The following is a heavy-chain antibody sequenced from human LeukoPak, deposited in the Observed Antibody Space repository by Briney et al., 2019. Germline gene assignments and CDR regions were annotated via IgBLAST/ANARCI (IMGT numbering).Heavy chain of an antibody. CDR3: ARDLDGWTGFDY. Sequence: ASVRVSCKASGYTFTGYYMHWVRQAPGQGLEWMGWINPNSGGTNYAQKFQGRVTMTRDTSISTAYMELSRLRSDDTAVYYCARDLDGWTGFDYWGQGTLVTVSS. CDR2: INPNSGGT. J-gene: IGHJ4*02. D-gene: IGHD3/OR15-3a*01. CDR1: GYTFTGYY. V-gene: IGHV1-2*02.